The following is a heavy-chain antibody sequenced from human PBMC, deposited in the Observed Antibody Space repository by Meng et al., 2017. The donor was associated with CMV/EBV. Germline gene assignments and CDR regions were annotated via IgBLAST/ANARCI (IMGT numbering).Heavy chain of an antibody. CDR3: AREIPQAWAS. J-gene: IGHJ5*02. CDR2: IYGSGNT. CDR1: GFSVSSNY. V-gene: IGHV3-66*01. Sequence: VKLVDSGGGLAQPGGSLRLSCTASGFSVSSNYMSWVRQAPGKGLEWISIIYGSGNTYYGDSVKGRFTISRDNFRNTLYLQMNSLRAEDTAVYYCAREIPQAWASWGQGTLVTASS. D-gene: IGHD2-21*01.